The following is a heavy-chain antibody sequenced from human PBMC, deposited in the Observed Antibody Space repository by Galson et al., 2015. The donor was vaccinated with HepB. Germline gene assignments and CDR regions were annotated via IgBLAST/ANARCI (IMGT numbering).Heavy chain of an antibody. CDR3: ARGKVLWFGELVSAFDI. CDR1: GGSISSYY. D-gene: IGHD3-10*01. Sequence: LSLTCTVSGGSISSYYWSWIRQPPGKGLEWIGYIYYSGGTNYNPSLKSRVTISVDTSKNQSSLKLSSVTAADTAVYYCARGKVLWFGELVSAFDIWGQGTMVTVSS. J-gene: IGHJ3*02. CDR2: IYYSGGT. V-gene: IGHV4-59*01.